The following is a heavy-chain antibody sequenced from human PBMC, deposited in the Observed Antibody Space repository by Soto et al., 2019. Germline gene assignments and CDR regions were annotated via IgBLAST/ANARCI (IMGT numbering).Heavy chain of an antibody. CDR2: MNPNSGNT. V-gene: IGHV1-8*01. CDR1: GYTFTSYD. Sequence: ASVKVSCKASGYTFTSYDINWVRQATGQGLEWMGWMNPNSGNTGYAQKFQGRVTMTRNTSISTAYMELSSLRAEDTAVYYCVRQKVYGSGISDGMDVWGQGTTVTVSS. J-gene: IGHJ6*02. D-gene: IGHD3-10*01. CDR3: VRQKVYGSGISDGMDV.